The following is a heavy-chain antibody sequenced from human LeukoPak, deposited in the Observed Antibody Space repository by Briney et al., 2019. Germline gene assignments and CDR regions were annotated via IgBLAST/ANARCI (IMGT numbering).Heavy chain of an antibody. CDR1: GGSFSGYY. J-gene: IGHJ6*03. V-gene: IGHV4-34*01. CDR2: INHSGST. D-gene: IGHD2-2*01. CDR3: AGLYCTSTSCHYYMDV. Sequence: SETLSLTCAVYGGSFSGYYWSWIRQPPGKGLEWIGEINHSGSTNYNPSLKSRVTISVDTSKNQFSLKLRSVTAADTAVYYCAGLYCTSTSCHYYMDVWGKGTTVTISS.